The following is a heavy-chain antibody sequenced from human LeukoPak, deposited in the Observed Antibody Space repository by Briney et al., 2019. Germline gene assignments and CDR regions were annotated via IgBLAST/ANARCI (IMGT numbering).Heavy chain of an antibody. J-gene: IGHJ4*02. Sequence: SETLSLTCTVSGGSISSYYWSWIRQPPGKGLEWIGYIYYSGSTNYNPSLKSRVTISVDTSKNQLSLKLSSVTAADTAVYYCASKAYYYDSSGYSPFDYWGQGTLVAVSS. D-gene: IGHD3-22*01. CDR2: IYYSGST. CDR1: GGSISSYY. CDR3: ASKAYYYDSSGYSPFDY. V-gene: IGHV4-59*01.